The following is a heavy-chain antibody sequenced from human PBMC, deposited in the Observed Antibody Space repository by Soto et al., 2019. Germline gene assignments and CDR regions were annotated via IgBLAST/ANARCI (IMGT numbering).Heavy chain of an antibody. CDR3: VRYRFSGSWSKCDY. J-gene: IGHJ4*02. CDR1: CLSISSASYH. Sequence: SLTLWLPCTGSCLSISSASYHWSWIRQHPGKGLEWIGFISYSRSTCYSPSLKSRLTISFDTPRYQFSLSLTSVTAAATAVSYCVRYRFSGSWSKCDYWGEGALVNVSS. D-gene: IGHD6-13*01. V-gene: IGHV4-31*03. CDR2: ISYSRST.